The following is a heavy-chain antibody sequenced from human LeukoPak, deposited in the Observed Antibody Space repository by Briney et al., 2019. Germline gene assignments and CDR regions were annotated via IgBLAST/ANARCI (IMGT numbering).Heavy chain of an antibody. CDR3: ARDLSERYSIDH. J-gene: IGHJ4*02. V-gene: IGHV3-30-3*01. CDR1: GFTFRSHA. Sequence: GRSLRLSCAASGFTFRSHAMHWVRQAPGKGLEWVAFISYDGSTIYYADSVKGRLYISRDNSKNTLYVQMNSLRPEDMAVYYCARDLSERYSIDHWGQGTLVTVPS. CDR2: ISYDGSTI. D-gene: IGHD2-15*01.